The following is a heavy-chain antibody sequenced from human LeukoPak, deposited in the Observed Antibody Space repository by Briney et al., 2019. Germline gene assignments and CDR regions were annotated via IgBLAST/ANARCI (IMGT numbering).Heavy chain of an antibody. CDR1: RFTVRTIY. Sequence: GGSLRLSCAASRFTVRTIYMNGVRQAPGKGLEWVSILYSGSDTYYADSVKGRFTISRDSSKNILSLQMNNLRAEDTAVYYCARVGDSYYWYLDLWGRGTLVTVSS. CDR3: ARVGDSYYWYLDL. V-gene: IGHV3-53*01. J-gene: IGHJ2*01. D-gene: IGHD3-10*01. CDR2: LYSGSDT.